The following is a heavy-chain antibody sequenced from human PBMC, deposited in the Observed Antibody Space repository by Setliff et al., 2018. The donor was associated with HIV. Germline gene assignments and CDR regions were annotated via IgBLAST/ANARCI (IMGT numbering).Heavy chain of an antibody. CDR2: ISVYNDNT. D-gene: IGHD5-12*01. J-gene: IGHJ3*02. CDR1: GYTFSTYG. CDR3: ARDKEMATIAYAFDI. Sequence: ASVKVSCKASGYTFSTYGISWVRQAPGQGLEWMGWISVYNDNTNYAQKFQGRVTITRDTSASTAYMELSGLRSEDTAVYYCARDKEMATIAYAFDICGQGTMVTVSS. V-gene: IGHV1-18*01.